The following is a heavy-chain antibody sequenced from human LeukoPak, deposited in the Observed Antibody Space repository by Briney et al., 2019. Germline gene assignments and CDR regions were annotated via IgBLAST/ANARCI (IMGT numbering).Heavy chain of an antibody. D-gene: IGHD3-3*01. CDR3: ANKTSGYYPFDY. CDR2: ISGGGDTT. CDR1: GFTFSTYS. V-gene: IGHV3-23*01. Sequence: GGSLRLSCAASGFTFSTYSMNWVRQAPGKGLEWVSIISGGGDTTYYADSVKGRFIISRDSSKNTLYLQMDSLRVEDTAVYYCANKTSGYYPFDYWGRGTLVTASS. J-gene: IGHJ4*02.